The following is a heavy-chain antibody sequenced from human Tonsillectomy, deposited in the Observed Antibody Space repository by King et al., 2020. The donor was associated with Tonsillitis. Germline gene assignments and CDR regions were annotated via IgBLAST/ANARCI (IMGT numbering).Heavy chain of an antibody. Sequence: VQLVESGGGVVQPGRSLRLSCAASGFTFSSYGMHWVRQAPGKGLEWVAVISYDGSNKYYADSVKGRFTISRDNSKNTLYLQMNSLRAEDTAVYYCARDRSYGGNSISGNWFDPWGQRTLVTVSS. J-gene: IGHJ5*02. CDR3: ARDRSYGGNSISGNWFDP. CDR2: ISYDGSNK. V-gene: IGHV3-33*05. CDR1: GFTFSSYG. D-gene: IGHD4-23*01.